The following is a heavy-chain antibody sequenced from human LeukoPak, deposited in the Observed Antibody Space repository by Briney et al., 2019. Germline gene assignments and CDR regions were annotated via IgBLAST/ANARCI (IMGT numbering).Heavy chain of an antibody. CDR3: AKVPWGYYYDSSGLLQSGY. CDR1: GFTFSSYA. Sequence: GGSLRLSCAASGFTFSSYAMSWVRQAPGKGLEWVSAISGSCGSTYYADSVKGRFTISRDNSKNTLYLQMNSLRAEDTAVYYCAKVPWGYYYDSSGLLQSGYWGQGTLVTLSS. J-gene: IGHJ4*02. V-gene: IGHV3-23*01. D-gene: IGHD3-22*01. CDR2: ISGSCGST.